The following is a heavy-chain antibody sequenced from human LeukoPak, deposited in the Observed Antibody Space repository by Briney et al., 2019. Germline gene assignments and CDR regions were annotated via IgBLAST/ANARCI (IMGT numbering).Heavy chain of an antibody. CDR1: GYTLTGLS. CDR2: FDPEDGET. Sequence: ASVKVSCKVSGYTLTGLSMHWVRQAPGKGLEWMGGFDPEDGETIYAQKFQGRVTMTEDTSTDTAYMELSSLRSEDTAVYYCATERSYGSGTNWFDPWGQGTLVTVSS. J-gene: IGHJ5*02. CDR3: ATERSYGSGTNWFDP. D-gene: IGHD3-10*01. V-gene: IGHV1-24*01.